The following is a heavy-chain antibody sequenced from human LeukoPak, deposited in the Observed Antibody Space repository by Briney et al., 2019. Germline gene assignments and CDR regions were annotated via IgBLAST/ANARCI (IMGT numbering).Heavy chain of an antibody. CDR2: ISGSGGST. CDR3: AKAPFGSHYFDY. CDR1: GFTFSSYS. V-gene: IGHV3-23*01. D-gene: IGHD3-10*01. Sequence: GGSLRLSCAASGFTFSSYSMSWVRQAPGKGLEWVSGISGSGGSTYYADSVKGRFTISRDNSNNTLYLQMNSLRAEDTAVYYCAKAPFGSHYFDYWGQGTLVTVSS. J-gene: IGHJ4*02.